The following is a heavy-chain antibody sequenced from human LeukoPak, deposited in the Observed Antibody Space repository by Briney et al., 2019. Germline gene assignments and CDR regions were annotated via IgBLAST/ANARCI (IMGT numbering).Heavy chain of an antibody. V-gene: IGHV5-51*01. Sequence: GESLKISCKGSGYSFTSYWIGWVRQMPGKGLERMGIIHPGDSDTRYSPSFQGQVSISADKSISTAYLQWSSLKASDTAMYYCARSYYYDSSGLQKFDPWGQGTLVTVSS. CDR3: ARSYYYDSSGLQKFDP. J-gene: IGHJ5*02. CDR2: IHPGDSDT. CDR1: GYSFTSYW. D-gene: IGHD3-22*01.